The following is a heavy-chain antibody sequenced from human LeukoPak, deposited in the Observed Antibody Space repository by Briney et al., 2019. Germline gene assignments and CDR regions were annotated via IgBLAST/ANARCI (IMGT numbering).Heavy chain of an antibody. Sequence: GGSLRLSCAASGSASGFSFSSYEMNWVRQAPGKGLESVAYIGFGGIIYYEDSVKGRFTISRDNARNSLSLQMDSLRVEDTAVYYCAGHTFTAMYWGQGTQVTVSS. CDR1: ASGFSFSSYE. CDR3: AGHTFTAMY. D-gene: IGHD5-18*01. J-gene: IGHJ4*02. V-gene: IGHV3-48*03. CDR2: IGFGGII.